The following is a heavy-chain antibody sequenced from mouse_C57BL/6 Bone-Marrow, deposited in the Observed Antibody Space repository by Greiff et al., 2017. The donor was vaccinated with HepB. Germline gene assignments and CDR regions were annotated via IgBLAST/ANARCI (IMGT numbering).Heavy chain of an antibody. Sequence: QVQLQQPGAELVKPGASVKLSCKASGYTFTSYWMHWVKQRPGQGLEWIGMIHPNSGSTNYNEKFTSKATLTVDKSSSTAYMQLSSLTSEDSAVYCWAIYEGYPWFAYWGQGTLVTVSA. D-gene: IGHD2-3*01. J-gene: IGHJ3*01. CDR2: IHPNSGST. CDR3: AIYEGYPWFAY. V-gene: IGHV1-64*01. CDR1: GYTFTSYW.